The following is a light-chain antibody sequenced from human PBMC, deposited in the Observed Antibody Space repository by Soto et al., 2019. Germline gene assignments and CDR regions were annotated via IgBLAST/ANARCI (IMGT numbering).Light chain of an antibody. Sequence: EIVLTQSPGTLSLSPGERATLSCRASQSVSSSYLAWYQQKPGQAPRLLIYGASSRATGIPDRFSGSGSGXXXXXXXXXXXXXDFXVYYCXQYGSSPWTFGQGTKVEIK. CDR2: GAS. CDR1: QSVSSSY. CDR3: XQYGSSPWT. J-gene: IGKJ1*01. V-gene: IGKV3-20*01.